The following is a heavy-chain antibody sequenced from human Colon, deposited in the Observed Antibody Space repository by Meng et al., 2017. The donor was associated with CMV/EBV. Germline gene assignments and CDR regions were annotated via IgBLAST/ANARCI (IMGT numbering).Heavy chain of an antibody. V-gene: IGHV3-7*01. J-gene: IGHJ4*02. CDR1: GFTFSNYW. CDR2: IKQNGRDT. CDR3: ARDPFQAHLLDDFLDS. Sequence: GGSLRLSCAASGFTFSNYWMTWVRQAPGKGLEWVANIKQNGRDTSYVDSVKGRFTIARDDSKNSLYLQMDSLRAEDTAVYYCARDPFQAHLLDDFLDSWGQGTLVTVSS. D-gene: IGHD3-3*01.